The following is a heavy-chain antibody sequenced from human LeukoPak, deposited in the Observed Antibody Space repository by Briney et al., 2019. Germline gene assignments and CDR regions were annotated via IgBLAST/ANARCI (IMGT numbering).Heavy chain of an antibody. CDR2: ISGDGSRT. J-gene: IGHJ4*02. D-gene: IGHD2-15*01. V-gene: IGHV3-74*01. CDR1: GFTFSSYW. CDR3: ARDRGYCIDC. Sequence: GGSLRLSCAASGFTFSSYWMHWVRQAPGNGLVWVSHISGDGSRTSYADSVKGRFTISRDNAKNTLYLQMNSLRDEDTAVYYCARDRGYCIDCWGQGTLVTVSS.